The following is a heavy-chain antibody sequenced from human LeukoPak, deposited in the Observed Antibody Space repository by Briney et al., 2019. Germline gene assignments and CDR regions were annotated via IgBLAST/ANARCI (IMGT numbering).Heavy chain of an antibody. CDR3: ARDLQYSHMDV. CDR2: INHSGST. CDR1: GGSFSGYY. Sequence: PSETLSLTCAVYGGSFSGYYWSWIRQPPGKGLEWIGEINHSGSTNYNPSLKSRVTISVDTSKNQFSLKLSSVTAADTAVYYCARDLQYSHMDVWGKGTAVTVSS. D-gene: IGHD4-11*01. J-gene: IGHJ6*03. V-gene: IGHV4-34*01.